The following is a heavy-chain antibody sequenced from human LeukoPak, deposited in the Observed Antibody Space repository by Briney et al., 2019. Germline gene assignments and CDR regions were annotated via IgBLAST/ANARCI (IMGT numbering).Heavy chain of an antibody. Sequence: SETLSLTCTVSGGSISSSSYYWAWIRQPPGKGLEWIASVHYSGSTYYNPSLKSRLTISVDTSKNQFSLELSSVTAADTALYFCARQLYVSGSYYAPMDVWGKGTTVTISS. D-gene: IGHD3-10*01. J-gene: IGHJ6*03. CDR2: VHYSGST. V-gene: IGHV4-39*01. CDR3: ARQLYVSGSYYAPMDV. CDR1: GGSISSSSYY.